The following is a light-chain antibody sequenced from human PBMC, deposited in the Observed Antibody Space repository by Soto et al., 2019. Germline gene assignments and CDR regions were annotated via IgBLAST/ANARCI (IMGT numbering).Light chain of an antibody. Sequence: QSVLTQPPSASGTPGQRVTISCSGSISNIGSNYVYWYQQLPRTAPKLLISSNNQRPSGVPDRFSGSKSGTSASLAISGLRSEDEADYYCAVWDDSLNGYVFGTGTKLTVL. CDR1: ISNIGSNY. CDR3: AVWDDSLNGYV. CDR2: SNN. V-gene: IGLV1-47*02. J-gene: IGLJ1*01.